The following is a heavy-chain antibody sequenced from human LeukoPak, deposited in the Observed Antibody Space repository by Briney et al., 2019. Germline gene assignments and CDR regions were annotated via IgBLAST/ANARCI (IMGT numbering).Heavy chain of an antibody. J-gene: IGHJ4*02. CDR3: ATGDSGRGPFDY. CDR1: GGTFSSYA. V-gene: IGHV1-69*06. D-gene: IGHD5-12*01. Sequence: SVKVSCKASGGTFSSYAISWVRQAPGQGLEWMGGIIPVFGTADYAQKFQGRITITADTSTSTVYMEWSSLSFEDTAIYFCATGDSGRGPFDYWGQGTLVTVSS. CDR2: IIPVFGTA.